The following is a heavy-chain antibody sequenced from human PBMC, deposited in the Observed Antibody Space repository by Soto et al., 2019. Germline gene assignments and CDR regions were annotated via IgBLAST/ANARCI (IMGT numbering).Heavy chain of an antibody. CDR3: ASLSGVAVAARHDAFDI. Sequence: NPSETLSLTCTVSGGSISSSSYYWGWIRQPPGKGLEWIGSIYYSGSTYYNPSLKSRVTISVDTSKNQFSLKLSSVTAADTAVYYCASLSGVAVAARHDAFDIWGQGTMVTVSS. CDR1: GGSISSSSYY. J-gene: IGHJ3*02. D-gene: IGHD6-19*01. CDR2: IYYSGST. V-gene: IGHV4-39*01.